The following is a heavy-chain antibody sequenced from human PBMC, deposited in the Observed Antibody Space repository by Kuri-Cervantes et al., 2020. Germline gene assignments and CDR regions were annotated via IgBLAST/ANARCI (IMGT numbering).Heavy chain of an antibody. V-gene: IGHV1-2*02. CDR2: INPNSGGT. Sequence: ASVKVSCKASGYTFTGYYMHWVRQAPGQGLEWMGWINPNSGGTNYAQKFQGRVTMTRDTSISTAYMELSRLRSDDTAVYYCARDFAPLSYYYYGMDDWGQGTTVTVSS. J-gene: IGHJ6*02. CDR1: GYTFTGYY. CDR3: ARDFAPLSYYYYGMDD. D-gene: IGHD2/OR15-2a*01.